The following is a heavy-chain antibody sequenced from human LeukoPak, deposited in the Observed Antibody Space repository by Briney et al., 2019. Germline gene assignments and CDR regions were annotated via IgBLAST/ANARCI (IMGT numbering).Heavy chain of an antibody. D-gene: IGHD4-17*01. V-gene: IGHV3-48*04. CDR1: GFPFSSYS. Sequence: GGSLRLSCAASGFPFSSYSMNWVRQAPGKGLEWVSYISSSISTKYYADSVKGRLTISRDNAKNSLYLQMNSLRAEDTAVYYCARAPTDDYGDYSFDYGGQGTLVTVSS. CDR3: ARAPTDDYGDYSFDY. CDR2: ISSSISTK. J-gene: IGHJ4*02.